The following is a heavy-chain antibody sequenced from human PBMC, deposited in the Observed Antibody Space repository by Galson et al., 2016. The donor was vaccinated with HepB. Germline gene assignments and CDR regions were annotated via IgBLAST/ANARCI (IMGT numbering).Heavy chain of an antibody. D-gene: IGHD3-9*01. CDR1: GYTFTNYF. CDR2: ISADNGNT. CDR3: AREYYEILTGYASIYHYHGMDV. Sequence: SVKVSCKASGYTFTNYFISWVRQAPGQGLEWMGWISADNGNTKYAQKLQGRVTMTTDKSTSTAYMELRSLRSDDTAVYYCAREYYEILTGYASIYHYHGMDVWGQGTTVTVSS. J-gene: IGHJ6*02. V-gene: IGHV1-18*04.